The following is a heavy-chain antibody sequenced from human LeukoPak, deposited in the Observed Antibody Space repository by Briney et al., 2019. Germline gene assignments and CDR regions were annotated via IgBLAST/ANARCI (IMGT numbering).Heavy chain of an antibody. CDR1: GFSFNIYG. J-gene: IGHJ4*02. CDR2: ISAYNGRT. D-gene: IGHD6-6*01. Sequence: ASVTVSFKASGFSFNIYGFSWVRQAPGQGREWMGWISAYNGRTNYAQKFQGRVTMTTDTSTTTVYMDLRSLRSDDTAVYFCARGEALTSFDSWGQGTLITVSS. CDR3: ARGEALTSFDS. V-gene: IGHV1-18*01.